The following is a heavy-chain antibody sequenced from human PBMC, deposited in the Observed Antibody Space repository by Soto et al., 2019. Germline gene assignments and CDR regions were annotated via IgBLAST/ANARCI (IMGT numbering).Heavy chain of an antibody. CDR1: GYTFTSWD. D-gene: IGHD6-13*01. CDR2: MNPRSGNT. J-gene: IGHJ4*01. Sequence: ASVKVSCKASGYTFTSWDVYWVRLAAGQGLEWMGYMNPRSGNTGYEQKFQGRVTMTRDTSISTAYMELSSLTSDDTAVYYCTASSWTGAGLDFWGQGTPVTVSS. CDR3: TASSWTGAGLDF. V-gene: IGHV1-8*01.